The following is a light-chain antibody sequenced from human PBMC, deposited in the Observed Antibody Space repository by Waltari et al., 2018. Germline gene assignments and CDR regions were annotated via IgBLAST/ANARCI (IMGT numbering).Light chain of an antibody. J-gene: IGKJ1*01. CDR2: DAS. CDR3: QQRSNWWT. Sequence: LTRSVGGLSCCGGVVWVFSCRASQSVSSYLAWYQQKPGQAPRLLIYDASNRATGNPARFSGSGSGTDFTLSISSLEPEDFAVYYCQQRSNWWTFGQGTKVEIK. CDR1: QSVSSY. V-gene: IGKV3-11*01.